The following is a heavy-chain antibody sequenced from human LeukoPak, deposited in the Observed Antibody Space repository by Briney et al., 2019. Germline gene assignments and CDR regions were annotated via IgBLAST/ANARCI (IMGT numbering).Heavy chain of an antibody. Sequence: SEPLSLTCSVSGFSMRSVFYWGWIRQPPGKGLEWVANIHDSGNTHYNPSLKSRVSISVDTSANQCSLRMTSVTAADTAVYYCATGGNIAVAGVLHWGQGALVTVSS. CDR2: IHDSGNT. CDR3: ATGGNIAVAGVLH. J-gene: IGHJ4*02. V-gene: IGHV4-38-2*02. D-gene: IGHD6-19*01. CDR1: GFSMRSVFY.